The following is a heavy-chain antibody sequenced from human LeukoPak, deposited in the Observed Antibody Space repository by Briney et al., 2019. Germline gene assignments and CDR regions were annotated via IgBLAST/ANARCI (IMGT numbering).Heavy chain of an antibody. D-gene: IGHD2-15*01. J-gene: IGHJ4*02. Sequence: GRSLRLPCAASGFTFSSYGMHWVRQAPGKGLEWVAVISYDGSNKYYADSVKGRFTISRDNSKNTLYLQMNSLRAEDTAVYYCAKGPAVVAWYYFDYWGQGTLVTVSS. CDR1: GFTFSSYG. CDR3: AKGPAVVAWYYFDY. V-gene: IGHV3-30*18. CDR2: ISYDGSNK.